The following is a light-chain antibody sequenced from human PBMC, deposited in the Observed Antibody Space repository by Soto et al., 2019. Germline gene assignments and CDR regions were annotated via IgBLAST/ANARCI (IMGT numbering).Light chain of an antibody. V-gene: IGKV3-15*01. Sequence: IVLTQSPGTLSLSPGDRVTLSCRASQSVNTKLAWYQQKPGQAPTLLIYGASTRATGIPARFSGSGSGTEFTLTISSLQSEDFAVYHCQQYHNLPPWTFGQGTKVDIK. CDR1: QSVNTK. CDR2: GAS. J-gene: IGKJ1*01. CDR3: QQYHNLPPWT.